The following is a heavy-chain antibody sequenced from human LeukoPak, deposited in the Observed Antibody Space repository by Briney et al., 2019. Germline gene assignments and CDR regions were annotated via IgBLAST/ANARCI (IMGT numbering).Heavy chain of an antibody. CDR3: TVGANYYDRNTAYFIDY. CDR1: GASISSSSYY. V-gene: IGHV4-39*07. J-gene: IGHJ4*02. Sequence: SETLSLTCTVSGASISSSSYYWAWLRQPPGKGLEWIGSVHYSGSIYYNPSLKSRATLSVATSKNEYSLRLTSVTAADTALYFCTVGANYYDRNTAYFIDYWGQGTLVTVSS. D-gene: IGHD3-22*01. CDR2: VHYSGSI.